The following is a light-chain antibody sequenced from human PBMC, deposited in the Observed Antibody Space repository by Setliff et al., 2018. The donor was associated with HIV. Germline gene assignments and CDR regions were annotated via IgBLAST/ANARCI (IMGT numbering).Light chain of an antibody. CDR3: QVWDSSSDHHV. J-gene: IGLJ1*01. V-gene: IGLV3-21*03. CDR2: DDN. CDR1: KIGSKS. Sequence: SYELTQPPSVSVAPGKTARITCGGNKIGSKSVHWYQQKPGQAPVLVVYDDNDRPSGIPERFSGSNSGNMATLTISRVEAGDEADYYCQVWDSSSDHHVFGTGTKVTVL.